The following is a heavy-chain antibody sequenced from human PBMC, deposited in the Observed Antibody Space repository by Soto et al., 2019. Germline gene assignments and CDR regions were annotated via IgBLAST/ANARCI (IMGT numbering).Heavy chain of an antibody. D-gene: IGHD6-6*01. J-gene: IGHJ4*02. Sequence: EVQLVESGGGLVQPGGSLRLSCVVSGLAFSSYWMSWVRQAPGKGLEWVANINQDGSESYYVDSVKGRFTISRDNAKNSPYLQMTSLRDADTAVYYCARPARACNSPVCANWGQGTLVTVSS. CDR3: ARPARACNSPVCAN. CDR1: GLAFSSYW. V-gene: IGHV3-7*01. CDR2: INQDGSES.